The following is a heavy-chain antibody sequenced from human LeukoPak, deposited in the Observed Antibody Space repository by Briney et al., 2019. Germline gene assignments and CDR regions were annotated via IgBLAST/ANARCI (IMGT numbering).Heavy chain of an antibody. CDR1: GGSFSGCY. J-gene: IGHJ4*02. Sequence: PSETLSLTCAVYGGSFSGCYWSWIRQPPGKGLEWIGEINHSGSTNYNPSLKSRVTISVDTSKNQFSLKLSSVTAADTAVYYCARGKRMITFGGVIDYFDYWGQGTLVTVSS. CDR2: INHSGST. CDR3: ARGKRMITFGGVIDYFDY. D-gene: IGHD3-16*02. V-gene: IGHV4-34*01.